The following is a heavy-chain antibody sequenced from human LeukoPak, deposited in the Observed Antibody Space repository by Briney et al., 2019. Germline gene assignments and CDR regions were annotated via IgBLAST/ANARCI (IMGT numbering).Heavy chain of an antibody. D-gene: IGHD7-27*01. CDR1: GGSFSGYY. CDR3: ARGTTGDVAY. J-gene: IGHJ4*02. Sequence: SETLSLTCAVYGGSFSGYYWSWIRQPPGKGLEWIGEINHSGSTNYNPSLKSRVTISVDTSKNQFSLKLSSVTAADTAVYYCARGTTGDVAYWGQGTLVTVSS. V-gene: IGHV4-34*01. CDR2: INHSGST.